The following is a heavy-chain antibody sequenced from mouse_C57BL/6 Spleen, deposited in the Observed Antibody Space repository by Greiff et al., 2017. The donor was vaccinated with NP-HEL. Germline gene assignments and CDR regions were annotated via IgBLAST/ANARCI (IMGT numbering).Heavy chain of an antibody. Sequence: QVQLQQPGAELVKPGASVKLSCKASGYTFTSYWMQWVKQRPGQGLEWIGEIDPSDSYTNYNQKFKGKATLTVDTSSSTAYMQLRSLTSEDSAVYYCASPYSNYLYYFDYWGQVTTLTVSS. CDR2: IDPSDSYT. J-gene: IGHJ2*01. V-gene: IGHV1-50*01. D-gene: IGHD2-5*01. CDR1: GYTFTSYW. CDR3: ASPYSNYLYYFDY.